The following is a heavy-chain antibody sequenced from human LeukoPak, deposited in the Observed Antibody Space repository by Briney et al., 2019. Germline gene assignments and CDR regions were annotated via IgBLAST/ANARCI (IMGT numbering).Heavy chain of an antibody. CDR1: GGSISSSSYY. CDR3: ARGGIFGVARFRNWFDP. CDR2: IYYSGST. J-gene: IGHJ5*02. V-gene: IGHV4-39*07. Sequence: PSETLSLTCTVSGGSISSSSYYWGWIRQPPGKGLEWIGSIYYSGSTYYNPSLKSRVTISVDTSKNQFSLKLSSVTAADTAVYYCARGGIFGVARFRNWFDPWGQGTLVTVSS. D-gene: IGHD3-3*01.